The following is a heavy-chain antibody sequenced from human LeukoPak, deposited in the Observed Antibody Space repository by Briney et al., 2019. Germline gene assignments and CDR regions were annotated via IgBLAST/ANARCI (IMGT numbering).Heavy chain of an antibody. CDR3: ARARYDILTGSKRNFDY. J-gene: IGHJ4*02. D-gene: IGHD3-9*01. CDR1: GFTVSSNY. CDR2: IYSGGST. Sequence: GGSLRLSCAASGFTVSSNYMSWVRQAPGKGLERVSVIYSGGSTYYADSVKGRFTISRDNSKNTLYLQMNSLRAEDTAVYYCARARYDILTGSKRNFDYWGQGTLVIVSS. V-gene: IGHV3-53*01.